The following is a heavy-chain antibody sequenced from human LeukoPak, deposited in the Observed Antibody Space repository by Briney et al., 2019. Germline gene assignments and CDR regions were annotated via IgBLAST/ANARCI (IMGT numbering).Heavy chain of an antibody. Sequence: ASVKVSCKASGYTFTGYYMHWVRQAPGQGLEWMGWINPNSGGTNYAQKFQGRVTMTRDTSISTAYMELSRLGSDDTAVYYCARDPTEDGVATIPYYYYMDVWGKGTTVTVSS. CDR3: ARDPTEDGVATIPYYYYMDV. V-gene: IGHV1-2*02. D-gene: IGHD5-12*01. CDR2: INPNSGGT. CDR1: GYTFTGYY. J-gene: IGHJ6*03.